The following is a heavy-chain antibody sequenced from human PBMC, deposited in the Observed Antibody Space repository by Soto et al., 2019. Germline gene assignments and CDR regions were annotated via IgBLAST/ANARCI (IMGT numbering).Heavy chain of an antibody. J-gene: IGHJ4*01. CDR3: ARILRAGSRWPHLAY. CDR2: IFSNDDK. Sequence: QVTLKESGPVLVKPTETLTLTCTVSGFSLSNARMGVSWIRQPPGKALEWLAHIFSNDDKSYSTSLKSRLSTSTDTSQSRLRLPMNDKDPVDPATSYRARILRAGSRWPHLAYWGHGTLVTVSS. CDR1: GFSLSNARMG. V-gene: IGHV2-26*01. D-gene: IGHD6-13*01.